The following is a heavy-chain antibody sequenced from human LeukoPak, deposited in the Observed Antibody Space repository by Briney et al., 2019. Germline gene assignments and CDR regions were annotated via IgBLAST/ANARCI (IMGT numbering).Heavy chain of an antibody. CDR2: IYYSGST. CDR3: ARSSTSSWSYDY. J-gene: IGHJ4*02. Sequence: PSETLSLTCTVSGGSISSYYWSWIRQPPGKGLEWIGYIYYSGSTNYNPSLKSRVTISVDTSKNQFSLKVSSVTAADTAVYYCARSSTSSWSYDYWGQGTLVTVSS. V-gene: IGHV4-59*01. D-gene: IGHD6-13*01. CDR1: GGSISSYY.